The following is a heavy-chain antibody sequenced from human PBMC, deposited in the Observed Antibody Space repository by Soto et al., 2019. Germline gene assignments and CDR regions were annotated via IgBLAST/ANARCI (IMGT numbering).Heavy chain of an antibody. D-gene: IGHD3-10*01. CDR3: ARHDFYGSGSYPHYGMDV. J-gene: IGHJ6*02. CDR2: IYYSGST. V-gene: IGHV4-39*01. CDR1: GGSISSSSYY. Sequence: KSSETLSLTCTVSGGSISSSSYYWGWIRQPPGKGLEWIGSIYYSGSTYYNPSLKSRVTISVDTSKNQFSLKLSSVTAADTAVYYCARHDFYGSGSYPHYGMDVWGQGTTVTVSS.